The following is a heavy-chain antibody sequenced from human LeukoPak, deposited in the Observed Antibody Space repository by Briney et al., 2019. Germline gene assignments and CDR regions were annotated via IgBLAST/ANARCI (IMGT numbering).Heavy chain of an antibody. CDR1: GYTFTSYG. CDR2: ISAYNGNT. Sequence: ASVKVSCKASGYTFTSYGIRWVRQAPGQGLEWMGWISAYNGNTNYAQKLQGRVTMTTDTSTSTAYMELRSLRSEDTAVYYCATTYGDYYFDYWGQGTLVTVSS. J-gene: IGHJ4*02. CDR3: ATTYGDYYFDY. V-gene: IGHV1-18*01. D-gene: IGHD4-17*01.